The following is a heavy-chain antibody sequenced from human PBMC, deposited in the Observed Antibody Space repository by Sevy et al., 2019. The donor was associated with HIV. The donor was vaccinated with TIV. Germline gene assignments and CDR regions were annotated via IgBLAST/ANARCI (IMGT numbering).Heavy chain of an antibody. V-gene: IGHV4-38-2*01. CDR1: GYSISSGYY. J-gene: IGHJ4*02. D-gene: IGHD2-2*01. CDR3: ARRGIPQVPLTIGFDY. CDR2: IYHSGST. Sequence: SEILSLTCAVSGYSISSGYYWGWIRQPPGKGLERIGSIYHSGSTYYNPSLRNRVTISVDTSKNQFSLKLSSVTAADTAVYHSARRGIPQVPLTIGFDYWGQGTLVTVSS.